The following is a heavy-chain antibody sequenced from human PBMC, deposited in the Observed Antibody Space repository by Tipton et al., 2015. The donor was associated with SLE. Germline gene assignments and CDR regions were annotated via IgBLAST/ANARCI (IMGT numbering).Heavy chain of an antibody. J-gene: IGHJ3*02. CDR3: AVDPNSKDAFDI. D-gene: IGHD1-20*01. Sequence: QVQLVQSGPEEKKPGASVKVSCKASGYTFTGYYMHWVRQAPGQGLEWMGWINPTSGGTNYAQKFQGRVTMTRDTSISKAYMELSRLRSDDTAVYYCAVDPNSKDAFDIWGQGTMVTVSS. CDR2: INPTSGGT. V-gene: IGHV1-2*02. CDR1: GYTFTGYY.